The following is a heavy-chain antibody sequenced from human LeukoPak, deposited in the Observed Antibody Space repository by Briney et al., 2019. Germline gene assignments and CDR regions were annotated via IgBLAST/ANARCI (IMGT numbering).Heavy chain of an antibody. J-gene: IGHJ4*02. V-gene: IGHV4-39*01. CDR2: IYYSGST. CDR3: AGPRGFNIFDY. CDR1: GGSISSSSYY. D-gene: IGHD6-25*01. Sequence: SETLSLTCTVSGGSISSSSYYWGWIRQPPGQGLEWIGSIYYSGSTYYNPSLKSRVTISVDTSKNQFSLKLSSVTAADTAVYYCAGPRGFNIFDYWGQGTLVTVSS.